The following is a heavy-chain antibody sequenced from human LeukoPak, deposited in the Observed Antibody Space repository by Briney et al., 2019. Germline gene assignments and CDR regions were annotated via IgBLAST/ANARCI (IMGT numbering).Heavy chain of an antibody. D-gene: IGHD4-17*01. Sequence: PETLSLTCAVYGGSFSNYYWSWIRQPPGKGLEWIGEINHSGSTNYNPSLKSRVTISVDTSKNQFSLKLTSVTAADTAVYYCARYGDYDPYYFDYWGQGTLVTVSS. V-gene: IGHV4-34*01. CDR3: ARYGDYDPYYFDY. CDR1: GGSFSNYY. J-gene: IGHJ4*02. CDR2: INHSGST.